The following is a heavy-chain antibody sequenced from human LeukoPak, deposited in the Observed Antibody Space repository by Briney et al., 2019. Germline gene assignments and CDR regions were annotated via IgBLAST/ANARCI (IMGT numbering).Heavy chain of an antibody. J-gene: IGHJ5*02. CDR3: ARDLDEADGLNWFDP. D-gene: IGHD6-13*01. CDR2: INPSVGST. Sequence: ASVKVSCKASGYTSTRYYMHWVRHAPGQGLEWMGIINPSVGSTSYAQKLQGRVTITRDTTTSTLCMELSTVRSAHTAVYYCARDLDEADGLNWFDPWGQGTLVTVSS. V-gene: IGHV1-46*01. CDR1: GYTSTRYY.